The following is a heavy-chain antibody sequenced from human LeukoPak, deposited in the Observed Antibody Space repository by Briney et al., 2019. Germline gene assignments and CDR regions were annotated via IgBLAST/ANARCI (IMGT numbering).Heavy chain of an antibody. D-gene: IGHD3-10*01. Sequence: GGSLRLSCAASGFTFKNFGMHWVRQAPGKGLEWVAFIRYDGSNKYYADSVKGRFTISRDNSKNVLDLQLNSLRPEDTAFYYCAKVLTYYPGSGSYYPDFWGQGTLSPSPQ. J-gene: IGHJ4*02. CDR1: GFTFKNFG. CDR2: IRYDGSNK. V-gene: IGHV3-30*02. CDR3: AKVLTYYPGSGSYYPDF.